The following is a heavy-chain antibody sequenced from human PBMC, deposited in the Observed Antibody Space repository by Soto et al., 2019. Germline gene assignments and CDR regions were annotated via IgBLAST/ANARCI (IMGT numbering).Heavy chain of an antibody. D-gene: IGHD3-22*01. Sequence: PSETLSLTCTVSGGSISSGGYYWSWIRQHPGKGLEWIGYIYYSGSTYYNPSLKSRVTISVDTSKNQFSLKLSSVTAADTAVYYCARNLPYYDSSGYYPDLFDYWGQGTLVTVSS. CDR3: ARNLPYYDSSGYYPDLFDY. J-gene: IGHJ4*02. V-gene: IGHV4-31*03. CDR1: GGSISSGGYY. CDR2: IYYSGST.